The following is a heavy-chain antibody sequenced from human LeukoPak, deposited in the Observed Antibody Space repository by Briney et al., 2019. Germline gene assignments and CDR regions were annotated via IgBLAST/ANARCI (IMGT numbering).Heavy chain of an antibody. J-gene: IGHJ4*02. V-gene: IGHV3-30*02. CDR3: AKDQGYYDFWSGPMHGNY. Sequence: PGGSLRLSCAASGFTFSSYGMHWVRQAPGKGLEWVAFIRYDGSNKYYADSVKGRFTISRDNSKNTLYLQMNSLRAEDTAVYYCAKDQGYYDFWSGPMHGNYWGQGTLVTVSS. CDR1: GFTFSSYG. D-gene: IGHD3-3*01. CDR2: IRYDGSNK.